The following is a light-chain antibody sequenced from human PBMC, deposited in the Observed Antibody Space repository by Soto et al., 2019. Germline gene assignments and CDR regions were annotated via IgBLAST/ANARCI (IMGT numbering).Light chain of an antibody. CDR3: QQRTNT. CDR1: QSVSTY. CDR2: DAS. J-gene: IGKJ5*01. Sequence: EIVLTQSLVTLSLSPGERATLSCRASQSVSTYLAWYQQKPGQAPRLLIYDASNRATGIPARFSGSGSGTDFTLTISSLEPEDFAVYYCQQRTNTFGQGTRLEIK. V-gene: IGKV3-11*01.